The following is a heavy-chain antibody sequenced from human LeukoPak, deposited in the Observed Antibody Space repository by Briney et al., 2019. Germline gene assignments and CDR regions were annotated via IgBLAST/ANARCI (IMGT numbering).Heavy chain of an antibody. Sequence: SETLSLTCTVSGGSVSSNDYYWSWIRQPPGKGLEWIGYIYNSGRPYYNPSLKSRISISIDTSKNQFSLKLSSVTAADTAVYYCARDRGGIDWNGPEAFDIWGQGTMVTVSS. CDR1: GGSVSSNDYY. J-gene: IGHJ3*02. CDR3: ARDRGGIDWNGPEAFDI. V-gene: IGHV4-30-4*01. D-gene: IGHD1-1*01. CDR2: IYNSGRP.